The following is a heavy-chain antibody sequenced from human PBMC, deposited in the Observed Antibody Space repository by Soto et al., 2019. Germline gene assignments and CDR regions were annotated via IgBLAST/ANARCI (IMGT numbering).Heavy chain of an antibody. Sequence: LRLSCTASGVTFGDYDMSWVRQAPGKGLEWVGFIRSKAYGGATEYAASVKGRFTISRDDSKTIAYLQMNSLKTEDTAVYYCTRDYSDTRGYYGMGVWGQGTTVTVSS. J-gene: IGHJ6*02. CDR2: IRSKAYGGAT. CDR1: GVTFGDYD. V-gene: IGHV3-49*04. CDR3: TRDYSDTRGYYGMGV. D-gene: IGHD3-22*01.